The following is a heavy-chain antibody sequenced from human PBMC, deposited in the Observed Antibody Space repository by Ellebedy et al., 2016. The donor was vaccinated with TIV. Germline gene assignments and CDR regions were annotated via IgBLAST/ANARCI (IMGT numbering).Heavy chain of an antibody. CDR1: GGSISSSSHY. Sequence: MPGGSLRLSCTASGGSISSSSHYWGWIRQPTVKGLEWIGSIYYSRSTNYNPSLKSPVTISVDKSKNQFSLKLSSVTAAETAVYYCARGYSGYDSYNWFDPWGQGTLVTVSS. D-gene: IGHD5-12*01. CDR3: ARGYSGYDSYNWFDP. J-gene: IGHJ5*02. V-gene: IGHV4-39*07. CDR2: IYYSRST.